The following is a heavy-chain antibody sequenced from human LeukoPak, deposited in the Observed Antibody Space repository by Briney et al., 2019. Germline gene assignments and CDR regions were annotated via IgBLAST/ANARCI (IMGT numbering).Heavy chain of an antibody. Sequence: PGGSLRLSCAASGFTSSSYSMNWVRQAPGKGLEWVSYISSSSSTIYYADSVKGRFTISRDNAKNSLYLQMNSLRAEDTAVYYCARIRYGDYFDYWGQGTLVTVSS. D-gene: IGHD4-17*01. CDR3: ARIRYGDYFDY. CDR1: GFTSSSYS. CDR2: ISSSSSTI. V-gene: IGHV3-48*01. J-gene: IGHJ4*02.